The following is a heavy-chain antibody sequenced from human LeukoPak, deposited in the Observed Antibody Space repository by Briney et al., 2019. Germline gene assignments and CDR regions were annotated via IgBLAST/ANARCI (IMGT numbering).Heavy chain of an antibody. V-gene: IGHV3-21*01. Sequence: GGSLRLSCAASGFTFSSYSMNWVRQAPGKGLEWVSSISSSSSYIYYADSVKGRFTISRDNAKNSPYLQMNSLRAEGTAVYYCARDNKTSGTSIHYYYGMDVWGQGTTVTVSS. D-gene: IGHD2-2*01. J-gene: IGHJ6*02. CDR1: GFTFSSYS. CDR2: ISSSSSYI. CDR3: ARDNKTSGTSIHYYYGMDV.